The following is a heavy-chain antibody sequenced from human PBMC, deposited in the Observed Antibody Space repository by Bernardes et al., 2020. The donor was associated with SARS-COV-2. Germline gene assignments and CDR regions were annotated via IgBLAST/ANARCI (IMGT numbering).Heavy chain of an antibody. J-gene: IGHJ6*01. CDR2: IRSKAYGGTT. CDR3: TRVVGELPDYYYYYGMYV. Sequence: GGSLRLSCTASGFTFGDYAMSWFRQAPGKGLEWVGFIRSKAYGGTTEYAASVKGRFTISRDDSKSIAYLQMNSLKNEDTAVYYCTRVVGELPDYYYYYGMYVWGQGNTVTGSS. D-gene: IGHD1-26*01. V-gene: IGHV3-49*03. CDR1: GFTFGDYA.